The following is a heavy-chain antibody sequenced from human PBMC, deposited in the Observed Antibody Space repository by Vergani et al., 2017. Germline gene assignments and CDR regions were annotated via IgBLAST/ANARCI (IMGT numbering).Heavy chain of an antibody. J-gene: IGHJ3*01. CDR3: ASGGHGSENGGSLQL. V-gene: IGHV5-51*01. D-gene: IGHD3-10*01. CDR2: IYPGYSEV. CDR1: GYIFSNFW. Sequence: EKQLVQSGSETKKPGESLKLSCQAFGYIFSNFWIGWVRQRPGRGLEWMGIIYPGYSEVKSNPTFRGQVIFSVDTSVNTAYLQWRSLQASNTATYFCASGGHGSENGGSLQLWGQGTNITVSS.